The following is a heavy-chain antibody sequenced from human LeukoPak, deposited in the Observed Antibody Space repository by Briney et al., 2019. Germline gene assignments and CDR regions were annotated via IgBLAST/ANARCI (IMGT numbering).Heavy chain of an antibody. Sequence: GGSLRLSCAASGFTFSSYGMHWVRQAPGKGLEWVSFIRYDGSNEYYADSVRGRFTISRDNSKNTLYLQMNSLRAEDTAVYYCAKGPAGDLPSFFDCGGQGTPAT. CDR1: GFTFSSYG. V-gene: IGHV3-30*02. CDR2: IRYDGSNE. J-gene: IGHJ4*02. D-gene: IGHD3-16*02. CDR3: AKGPAGDLPSFFDC.